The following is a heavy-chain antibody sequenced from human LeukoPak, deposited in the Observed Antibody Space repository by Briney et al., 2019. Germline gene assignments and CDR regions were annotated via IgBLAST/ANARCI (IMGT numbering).Heavy chain of an antibody. V-gene: IGHV1-2*04. Sequence: GASVKVSCKASGYTFTGYYMHWVRQVPGQGLEWMGWINPNSGGTNYAQKFQGWVTMTRDTSISTAYMELSRLRSDDTAVYYCARVYSGIVGAASPIYYGMDVWGQGTTVTVSS. CDR2: INPNSGGT. CDR3: ARVYSGIVGAASPIYYGMDV. J-gene: IGHJ6*02. CDR1: GYTFTGYY. D-gene: IGHD1-26*01.